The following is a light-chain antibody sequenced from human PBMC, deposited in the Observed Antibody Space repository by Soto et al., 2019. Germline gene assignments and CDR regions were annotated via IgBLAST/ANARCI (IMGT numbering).Light chain of an antibody. V-gene: IGLV2-8*01. J-gene: IGLJ1*01. CDR2: EVS. Sequence: QSVLTQPPSASGSPGQSVTLSCTGTSSDVGVYNYVSWYQQHPGKAPKLMIYEVSKRPSGVPDRFSGSKSGNTASLTVSGLQAEEEADYYCISYAGSNTYVFGTGTKVKVL. CDR1: SSDVGVYNY. CDR3: ISYAGSNTYV.